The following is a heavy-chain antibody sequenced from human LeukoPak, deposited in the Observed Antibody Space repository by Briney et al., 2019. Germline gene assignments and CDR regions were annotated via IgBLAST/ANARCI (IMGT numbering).Heavy chain of an antibody. CDR2: IYNGGNT. Sequence: NASEALSLTCTVSGVSINTYYASWIRQAPGKGLEFIGFIYNGGNTNYNPSLKSRATISVDTSNNQFSLRLTSVTAADTAMYYCAAGPWELDFWGQGTLVTVSS. CDR3: AAGPWELDF. J-gene: IGHJ4*02. D-gene: IGHD1-26*01. CDR1: GVSINTYY. V-gene: IGHV4-4*09.